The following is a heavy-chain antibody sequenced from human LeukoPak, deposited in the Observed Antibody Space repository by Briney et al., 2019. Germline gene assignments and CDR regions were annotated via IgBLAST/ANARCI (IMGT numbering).Heavy chain of an antibody. CDR1: GFTLSSYE. CDR3: ARSSGSYRPFDS. V-gene: IGHV3-48*03. Sequence: QPGGSLILSCATSGFTLSSYEMNWVRQAPGKGLEWVSHISDGGGTIHYADSVKGRFTISRDDAKYSLYLQMNSLRVEDTALYYCARSSGSYRPFDSWGRGTLVTVSS. J-gene: IGHJ4*02. CDR2: ISDGGGTI. D-gene: IGHD1-26*01.